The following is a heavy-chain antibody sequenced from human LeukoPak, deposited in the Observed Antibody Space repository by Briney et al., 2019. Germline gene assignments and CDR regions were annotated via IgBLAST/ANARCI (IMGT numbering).Heavy chain of an antibody. J-gene: IGHJ6*03. CDR2: IYYSGST. V-gene: IGHV4-39*07. Sequence: PSETLSLTCTVSGGSISSSSYYWGWIRQPPGKGLEWIGSIYYSGSTYYNPSLKSRVTISVDTSKNQFSLKLSSVTAADTAVYYCARVVAAAGTGTYYYYYYYMDVWGKGTTVTVSS. CDR1: GGSISSSSYY. CDR3: ARVVAAAGTGTYYYYYYYMDV. D-gene: IGHD6-13*01.